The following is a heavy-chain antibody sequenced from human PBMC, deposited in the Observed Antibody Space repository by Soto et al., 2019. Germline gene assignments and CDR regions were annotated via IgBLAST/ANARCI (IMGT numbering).Heavy chain of an antibody. CDR3: ARGYTNYYDSSGYDYLDY. J-gene: IGHJ4*02. CDR2: INPSGGST. D-gene: IGHD3-22*01. CDR1: GYTFTSYY. Sequence: QVQLVQSGAEVKKPGASVKVSCKASGYTFTSYYMHWVRQAPGQGLEWMGIINPSGGSTSYAQKFQGRVTMTRDTSSSTVYMELSSLRSEDTAVYYCARGYTNYYDSSGYDYLDYWGQGTLVTVSS. V-gene: IGHV1-46*01.